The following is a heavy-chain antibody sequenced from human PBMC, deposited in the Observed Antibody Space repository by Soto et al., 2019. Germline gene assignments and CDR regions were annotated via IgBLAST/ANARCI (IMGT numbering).Heavy chain of an antibody. CDR1: GYTFAAYY. V-gene: IGHV1-2*02. CDR3: AKDEGGIFDS. D-gene: IGHD3-16*01. CDR2: IFPNSGGST. J-gene: IGHJ4*01. Sequence: QVQLVQSGAEVKGPGASVKVSCKTSGYTFAAYYIHWVRQAPGQGLEWMGFIFPNSGGSTTSAQQFEGRVTMTRVSSISTGYLELSGLTPDDTAVYDGAKDEGGIFDSWGQGTLVTVSS.